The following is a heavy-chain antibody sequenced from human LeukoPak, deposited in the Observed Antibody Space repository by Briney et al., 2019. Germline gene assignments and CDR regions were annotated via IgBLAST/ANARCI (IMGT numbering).Heavy chain of an antibody. CDR1: GGSVSTTDFY. CDR2: IHYSGTT. Sequence: SETLSLTCTVPGGSVSTTDFYWGWIRQTPGKGLEWIGNIHYSGTTYYNPSLKSRVTISVDTSKNQFSLKLSSVTAAHTAMYYCARAVGTSRNFFDYWGQGTLVTVSS. CDR3: ARAVGTSRNFFDY. J-gene: IGHJ4*02. D-gene: IGHD4-23*01. V-gene: IGHV4-39*07.